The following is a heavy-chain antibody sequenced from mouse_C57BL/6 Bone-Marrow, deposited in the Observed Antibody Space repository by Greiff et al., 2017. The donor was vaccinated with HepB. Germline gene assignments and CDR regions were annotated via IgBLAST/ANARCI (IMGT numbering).Heavy chain of an antibody. Sequence: EVQLQQSGAELVRPGASVKLSCTASGFNIKDDYMHWVKQRPEQGLEWIGWIDPENGDTEYASKFQGKATITADPSSNTAYLQLSSLTSEDTAVYYCTSCYFCGYFDVWGTGTTVTVSS. CDR3: TSCYFCGYFDV. D-gene: IGHD1-1*02. V-gene: IGHV14-4*01. J-gene: IGHJ1*03. CDR2: IDPENGDT. CDR1: GFNIKDDY.